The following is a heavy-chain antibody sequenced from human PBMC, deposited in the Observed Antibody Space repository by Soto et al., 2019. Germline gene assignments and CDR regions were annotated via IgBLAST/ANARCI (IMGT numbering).Heavy chain of an antibody. Sequence: GGALRLSCAAPWFTFCSYLVGWVRQAPGKGLEWVANIKQDGSQKNYVDSVKGRFTISRDNAKNSLYLQMNSLRADDTAVYYYTCDTAYTPYWGRGTLVTVYS. CDR1: WFTFCSYL. J-gene: IGHJ4*02. D-gene: IGHD3-16*01. CDR2: IKQDGSQK. V-gene: IGHV3-7*01. CDR3: TCDTAYTPY.